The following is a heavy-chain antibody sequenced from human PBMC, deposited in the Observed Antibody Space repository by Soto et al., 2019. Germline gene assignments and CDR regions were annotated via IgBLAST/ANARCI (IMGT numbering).Heavy chain of an antibody. CDR1: GGSISSSSYY. J-gene: IGHJ3*02. CDR2: IYYSGST. CDR3: ARPRGDYALAHDAFDI. Sequence: PSETLSLTCTVSGGSISSSSYYWGWIRQPPGKGLEWIGSIYYSGSTYYNPSLKSRVTISVDTSKNQFSLKLSSVTAADTAVYYCARPRGDYALAHDAFDIWGQGTMVTVSS. D-gene: IGHD2-21*02. V-gene: IGHV4-39*01.